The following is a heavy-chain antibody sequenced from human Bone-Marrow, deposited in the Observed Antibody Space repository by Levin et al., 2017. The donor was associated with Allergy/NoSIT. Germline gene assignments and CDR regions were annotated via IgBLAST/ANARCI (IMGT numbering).Heavy chain of an antibody. D-gene: IGHD3-16*01. CDR1: GGSVSSSSNY. CDR2: IYYTGST. Sequence: SQTLSLTCTVSGGSVSSSSNYWGWIRQSPAKGLEWIGSIYYTGSTYYNPSLKSRVTISVDTSKNQFSLKLTSVTAADTALYYCVRVDGGGNYFDSWAREPWSPSPQ. CDR3: VRVDGGGNYFDS. J-gene: IGHJ4*02. V-gene: IGHV4-39*01.